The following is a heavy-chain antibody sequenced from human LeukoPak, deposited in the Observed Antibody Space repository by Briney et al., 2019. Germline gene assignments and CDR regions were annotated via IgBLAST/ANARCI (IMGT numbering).Heavy chain of an antibody. J-gene: IGHJ4*02. CDR1: GGSFSGYY. CDR3: ARGRSSGRYIDY. Sequence: SETLSLTCAVYGGSFSGYYWGWIRQPPGKGLEWIGQINHSGSTNYNPSLKSRVTISVDTSKNQFSLKLSSVTAADTAVYYCARGRSSGRYIDYWGQGTLVTVSS. V-gene: IGHV4-34*01. CDR2: INHSGST. D-gene: IGHD6-19*01.